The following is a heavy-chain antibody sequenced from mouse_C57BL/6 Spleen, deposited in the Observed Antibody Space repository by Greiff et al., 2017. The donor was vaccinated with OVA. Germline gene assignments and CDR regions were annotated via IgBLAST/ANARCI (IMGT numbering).Heavy chain of an antibody. CDR2: IYPGDGDT. V-gene: IGHV1-82*01. Sequence: QLKESGPELVKPGASVKISCKASGYAFSSSWMNWVKQRPGTGLEWIGRIYPGDGDTNYNGKFKGKATLTADKSSSTAYMQLSSLTSEDSAVYFCANWEGYFDVWGTGTTVTVSS. D-gene: IGHD4-1*02. J-gene: IGHJ1*03. CDR1: GYAFSSSW. CDR3: ANWEGYFDV.